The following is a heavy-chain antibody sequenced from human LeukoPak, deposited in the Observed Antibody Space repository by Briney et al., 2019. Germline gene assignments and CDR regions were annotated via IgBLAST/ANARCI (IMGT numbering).Heavy chain of an antibody. Sequence: SETLSLTCTVSGGSISSYYWSWIRQPPGKGLEWIGCIYYSGSTNYNPSLKSRVTISVATSKNQFSLKLSSVTAADAAVYYCARDYSSSWYRPGGFDYWGQGTLVTVSS. CDR3: ARDYSSSWYRPGGFDY. V-gene: IGHV4-59*01. D-gene: IGHD6-13*01. J-gene: IGHJ4*02. CDR2: IYYSGST. CDR1: GGSISSYY.